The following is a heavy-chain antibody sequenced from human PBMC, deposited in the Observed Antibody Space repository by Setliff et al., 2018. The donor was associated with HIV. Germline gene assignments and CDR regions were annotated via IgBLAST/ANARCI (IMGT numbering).Heavy chain of an antibody. CDR2: LYYGGST. CDR1: GDSISTSNSY. Sequence: SETLSLTCTVSGDSISTSNSYWGWVRQPPGKGLEWIGSLYYGGSTYYNPSLKSRVTISVDTSKNHFSLELSSVTAADTAVYYCARHQVIPTVIGAFDIWGQGTVVTVSS. CDR3: ARHQVIPTVIGAFDI. J-gene: IGHJ3*02. V-gene: IGHV4-39*01. D-gene: IGHD3-16*02.